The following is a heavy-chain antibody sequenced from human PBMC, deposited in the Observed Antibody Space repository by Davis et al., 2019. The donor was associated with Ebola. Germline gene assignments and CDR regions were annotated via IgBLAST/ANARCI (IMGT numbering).Heavy chain of an antibody. V-gene: IGHV3-30*02. CDR2: IRNDGSDK. D-gene: IGHD6-19*01. CDR3: AKGTNRIAVAGMGQNN. J-gene: IGHJ4*02. Sequence: GGSLRLSCAASGFTFSTYGMHWVRQAPGKGLEWVAFIRNDGSDKYYADSVKGRFTISRDDSKNTVFLQMNSLRVEDTAVYHCAKGTNRIAVAGMGQNNWGPGTLVTVSS. CDR1: GFTFSTYG.